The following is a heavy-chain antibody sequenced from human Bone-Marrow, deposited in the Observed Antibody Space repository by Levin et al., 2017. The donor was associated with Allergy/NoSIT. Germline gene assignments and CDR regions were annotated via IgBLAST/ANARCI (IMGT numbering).Heavy chain of an antibody. V-gene: IGHV3-30*18. D-gene: IGHD3-9*01. Sequence: GGSLRLSCAASGFTFSSYGMHWVRQAPGKGLEWVAVISYDGSNKYYADSVKGRFTISRDNSKNTLYLQMNSLRAEDTAVYYCAKDIRLGWYYDILTGYANPYYDYGMDGWGQGTTVTVSS. CDR3: AKDIRLGWYYDILTGYANPYYDYGMDG. CDR1: GFTFSSYG. CDR2: ISYDGSNK. J-gene: IGHJ6*02.